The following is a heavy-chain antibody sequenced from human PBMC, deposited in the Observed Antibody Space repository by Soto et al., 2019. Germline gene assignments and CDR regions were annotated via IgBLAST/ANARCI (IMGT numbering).Heavy chain of an antibody. CDR3: GRAFDRSGLY. D-gene: IGHD3-22*01. CDR2: INPSGGAT. CDR1: GYTFRNYY. J-gene: IGHJ4*02. V-gene: IGHV1-46*01. Sequence: ASVKVSCKASGYTFRNYYIHWVRQAPGQGLEWMGLINPSGGATSYSQRFQGRVTITKDSSTSTVYMELSSLGSEDTAVYYRGRAFDRSGLYWGQGTLVTVSS.